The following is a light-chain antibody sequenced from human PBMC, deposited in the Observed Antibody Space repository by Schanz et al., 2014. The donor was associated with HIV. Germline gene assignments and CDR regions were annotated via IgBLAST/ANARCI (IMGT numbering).Light chain of an antibody. V-gene: IGLV1-47*01. CDR2: RNN. J-gene: IGLJ3*02. CDR3: AAWDDSLSGRV. Sequence: QSVLTQPPSASGPPGQRVTISCSGSSSNIGSNYVFWYQQLPGTAPNLLISRNNQRPSGVPDRFSGSKSGTSASLAISGLRFEDEADYYCAAWDDSLSGRVFGGGTKLTV. CDR1: SSNIGSNY.